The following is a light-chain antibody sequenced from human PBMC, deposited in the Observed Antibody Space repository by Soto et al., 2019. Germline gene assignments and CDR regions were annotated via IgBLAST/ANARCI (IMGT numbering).Light chain of an antibody. V-gene: IGKV3-15*01. CDR1: QSVSSN. Sequence: EIVMTQSPATLSVSPGERATLSCRASQSVSSNLAWYQQKPGQSPRLLIYGASTRATGIPARFSGSGSGTEFTLTISSLHSEDSAVYDCQQYNNWPPWTFGQGTKLEIK. CDR2: GAS. J-gene: IGKJ2*02. CDR3: QQYNNWPPWT.